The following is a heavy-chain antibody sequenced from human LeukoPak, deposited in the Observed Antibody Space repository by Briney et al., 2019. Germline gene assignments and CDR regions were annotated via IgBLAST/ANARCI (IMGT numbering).Heavy chain of an antibody. CDR2: IYYSGST. D-gene: IGHD3-3*01. CDR1: GGSISSYY. Sequence: SETLSLTCTVSGGSISSYYWSWIRQPQRKGLEWIGYIYYSGSTNYNPSLKSRVTISVDTSKNQFSLKLSSVTAADAAVYYCAGGYYDFWSILRYWGQGTLVTVSS. V-gene: IGHV4-59*01. CDR3: AGGYYDFWSILRY. J-gene: IGHJ4*02.